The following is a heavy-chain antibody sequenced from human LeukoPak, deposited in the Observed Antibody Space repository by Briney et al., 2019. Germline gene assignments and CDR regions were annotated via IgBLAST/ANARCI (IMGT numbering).Heavy chain of an antibody. CDR3: ARGYYYGDYDYYYYGMDV. CDR1: GGSIRSSSYY. Sequence: SETLSLTCTVSGGSIRSSSYYWSWIRQPPGKGLEWIGYIYYSGSTNYNPSLKSRVTISVDTSKNQFSLKLSSVTAADTAVYYCARGYYYGDYDYYYYGMDVWGQGTTVTVSS. CDR2: IYYSGST. V-gene: IGHV4-61*01. J-gene: IGHJ6*02. D-gene: IGHD4-17*01.